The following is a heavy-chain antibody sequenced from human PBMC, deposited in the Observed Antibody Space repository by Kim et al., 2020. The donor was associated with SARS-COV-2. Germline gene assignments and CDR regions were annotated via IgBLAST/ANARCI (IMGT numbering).Heavy chain of an antibody. V-gene: IGHV4-4*09. CDR3: ARRDSSSWYRWYFDL. Sequence: PSLKSRVTISVDTSKNQFSLKLSSVTAADTAVYYCARRDSSSWYRWYFDLWGRGTLVTVSS. D-gene: IGHD6-13*01. J-gene: IGHJ2*01.